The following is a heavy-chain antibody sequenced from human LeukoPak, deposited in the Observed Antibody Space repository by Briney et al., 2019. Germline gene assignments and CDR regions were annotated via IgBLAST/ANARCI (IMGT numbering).Heavy chain of an antibody. V-gene: IGHV1-69*05. D-gene: IGHD1-26*01. J-gene: IGHJ4*02. CDR1: GGTFSRYA. CDR3: ARDSGSRLFDY. CDR2: IIPIFGTA. Sequence: GASVKVSCKASGGTFSRYAISWVRQAPGQGLEWMGGIIPIFGTANYAQKFQGRVTITTDESTSTAYMELSSLRSEDTAVYYCARDSGSRLFDYWGQGTLVNVSS.